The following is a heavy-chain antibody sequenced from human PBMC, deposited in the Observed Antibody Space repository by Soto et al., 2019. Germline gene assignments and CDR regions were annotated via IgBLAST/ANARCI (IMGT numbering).Heavy chain of an antibody. Sequence: QVQLVESGGGVVQPGRSLRVSCEASGFTFSNYGIHWVRQAPGKGLEWVAVISYDGSDEYYADSVKGRFTMSRDNSENTLYLQMNSLRAEDTAVYYCANLGSGSYEHWGQGTLVTVSS. CDR3: ANLGSGSYEH. D-gene: IGHD1-26*01. CDR2: ISYDGSDE. V-gene: IGHV3-30*18. J-gene: IGHJ4*02. CDR1: GFTFSNYG.